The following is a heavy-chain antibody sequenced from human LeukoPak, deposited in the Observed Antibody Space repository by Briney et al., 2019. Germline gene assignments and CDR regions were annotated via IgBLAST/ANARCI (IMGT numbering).Heavy chain of an antibody. CDR3: AXXXXXXXDXVXGTAN. D-gene: IGHD5-18*01. V-gene: IGHV3-48*03. J-gene: IGHJ1*01. CDR1: GFTFSSYE. CDR2: IISIGITI. Sequence: GGALRLSCAASGFTFSSYEMNWGRQAPGKGLEWVSYIISIGITIYYADSVKGRFTISRDTAKNSLYLQMNSRRAEDTAVYYCAXXXXXXXDXVXGTANWXQGTLVNVSS.